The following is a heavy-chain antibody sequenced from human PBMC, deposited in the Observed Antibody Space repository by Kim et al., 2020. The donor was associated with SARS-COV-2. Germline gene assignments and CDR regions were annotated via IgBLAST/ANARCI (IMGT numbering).Heavy chain of an antibody. CDR2: IYTGGNT. V-gene: IGHV3-53*04. CDR3: ARAPVAARLYHLDV. D-gene: IGHD6-6*01. CDR1: GFNVRNKY. Sequence: GGSLRLSCAASGFNVRNKYMTWVRQAPGKGLEWVSVIYTGGNTYYAESVKGRFTLSRHNSKNTLFLQMNSLRSEDTAVYYCARAPVAARLYHLDVWGNG. J-gene: IGHJ6*03.